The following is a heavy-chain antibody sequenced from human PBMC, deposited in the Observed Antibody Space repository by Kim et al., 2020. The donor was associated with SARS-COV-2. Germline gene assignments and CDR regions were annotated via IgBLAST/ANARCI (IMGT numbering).Heavy chain of an antibody. D-gene: IGHD3-22*01. J-gene: IGHJ4*02. CDR1: GFTFGDYA. CDR3: TRDLPQWDYDSSGYGDY. Sequence: GGSLRLSCTASGFTFGDYAMSWFRQAPGKGLEWVGFIRSKAYGGTTEYAASVKGRFTISRDDSKSIAYLQMNSLKTEDTAVYYCTRDLPQWDYDSSGYGDYWGQGTLVTVSS. V-gene: IGHV3-49*03. CDR2: IRSKAYGGTT.